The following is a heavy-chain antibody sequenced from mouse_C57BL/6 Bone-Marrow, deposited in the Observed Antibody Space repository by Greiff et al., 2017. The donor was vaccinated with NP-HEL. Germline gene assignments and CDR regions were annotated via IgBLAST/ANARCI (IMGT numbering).Heavy chain of an antibody. V-gene: IGHV1-58*01. D-gene: IGHD1-1*01. CDR2: IYIGNGYT. CDR3: ARGYYGSSYGY. Sequence: VQLQQSGAELVRPGSSVKMSCKTSGYTFTSYGINWVKQRPGQGLEWIGYIYIGNGYTEYHEKFKGKATLTSDTSSSTAYMQLSSLTSEDSAIYFCARGYYGSSYGYWGQGTTLTVSS. CDR1: GYTFTSYG. J-gene: IGHJ2*01.